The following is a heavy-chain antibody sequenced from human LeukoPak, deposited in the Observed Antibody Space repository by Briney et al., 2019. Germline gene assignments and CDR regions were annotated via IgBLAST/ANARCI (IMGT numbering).Heavy chain of an antibody. CDR3: ARDDDDSSGYYYFDY. CDR2: IYHSGST. V-gene: IGHV4-38-2*02. J-gene: IGHJ4*02. CDR1: GYSISSGYY. Sequence: SETLSLTCTVSGYSISSGYYWGWIRQPPGKGLEWIGSIYHSGSTYYNPSLKSRVTISVDTSKNQFSLKLSSVTAADTAVYYCARDDDDSSGYYYFDYWGQGTLVTVSS. D-gene: IGHD3-22*01.